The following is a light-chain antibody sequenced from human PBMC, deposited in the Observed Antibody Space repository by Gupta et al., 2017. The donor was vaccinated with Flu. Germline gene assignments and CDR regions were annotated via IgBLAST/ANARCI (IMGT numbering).Light chain of an antibody. CDR2: EFR. CDR3: SAYTSRSTVL. Sequence: MIYEFRHWPSGYSLRFSGSKSGNTASLTISGLQADDEADYYCSAYTSRSTVLFGGGTKLSVL. J-gene: IGLJ2*01. V-gene: IGLV2-14*01.